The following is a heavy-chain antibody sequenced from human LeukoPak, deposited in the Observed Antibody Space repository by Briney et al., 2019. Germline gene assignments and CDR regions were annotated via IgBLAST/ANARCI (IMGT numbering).Heavy chain of an antibody. CDR3: AKTLYSNIAARPFDP. Sequence: PGGSLRLSCAASGFTFSSYAMSWVRQAPGKGLEWVSAISGSGGSTYYADSVKGRFTISRDNSKNTLYLQMNSLRAEDTAVYYCAKTLYSNIAARPFDPWGQGTLVTVSS. CDR2: ISGSGGST. V-gene: IGHV3-23*01. D-gene: IGHD6-6*01. J-gene: IGHJ5*02. CDR1: GFTFSSYA.